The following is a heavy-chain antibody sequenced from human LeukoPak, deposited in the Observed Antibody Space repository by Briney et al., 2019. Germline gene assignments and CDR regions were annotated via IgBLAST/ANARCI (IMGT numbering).Heavy chain of an antibody. CDR3: AKDLYYYDSSGYYLFDY. V-gene: IGHV3-23*01. D-gene: IGHD3-22*01. J-gene: IGHJ4*02. CDR1: GFTFSSYA. Sequence: GGSLRLSCAASGFTFSSYAISWVRQAPGKGLEWVSAISGSGGSTYYADSVKGRFTISRDNSKNTLYLQMNSLRAEDTAVYYCAKDLYYYDSSGYYLFDYWGQGTLVTVSS. CDR2: ISGSGGST.